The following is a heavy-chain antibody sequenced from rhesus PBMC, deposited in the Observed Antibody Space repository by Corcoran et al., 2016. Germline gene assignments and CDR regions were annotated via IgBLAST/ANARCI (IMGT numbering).Heavy chain of an antibody. CDR1: GFTFSDDY. Sequence: EVQLVESGGGLVQPGGYLRLSCAASGFTFSDDYMEWVRQAPGKGLEWVGQINPNVGSTCLLDSVKGRFTIYRDNAKNTLYLQINSLKIEDTAVYYCTTVDYWGQGVLVTVSS. CDR2: INPNVGST. CDR3: TTVDY. J-gene: IGHJ4*01. V-gene: IGHV3-10*01.